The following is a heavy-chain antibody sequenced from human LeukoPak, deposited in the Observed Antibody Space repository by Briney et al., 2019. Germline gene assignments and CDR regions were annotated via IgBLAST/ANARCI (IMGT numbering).Heavy chain of an antibody. CDR1: GFPFSSYW. J-gene: IGHJ4*02. D-gene: IGHD6-13*01. V-gene: IGHV3-7*01. CDR3: ARDRQQLISARLDY. CDR2: IKQDGSKK. Sequence: GGSLRLSCVASGFPFSSYWMTWVRQAPGKGLEWVANIKQDGSKKSYVDSVKGRFTISRDNAKNSLYLQMNSLRAEDTAVYYCARDRQQLISARLDYWGQGTLVTVSS.